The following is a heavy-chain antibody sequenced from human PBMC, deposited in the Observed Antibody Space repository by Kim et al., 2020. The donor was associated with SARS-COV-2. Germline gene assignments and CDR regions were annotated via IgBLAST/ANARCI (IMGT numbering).Heavy chain of an antibody. CDR1: GGSISSSSYY. CDR3: ARHGNGDYSLNWFDP. V-gene: IGHV4-39*01. J-gene: IGHJ5*02. CDR2: IYYSGST. D-gene: IGHD4-17*01. Sequence: SETLSLTCTVSGGSISSSSYYWGWIRQPPGKGLEWIGSIYYSGSTYYNPSLKSRVTISVDTSKNQFSLKLTSVTAADTAVYYCARHGNGDYSLNWFDPWGQGTLVTVSS.